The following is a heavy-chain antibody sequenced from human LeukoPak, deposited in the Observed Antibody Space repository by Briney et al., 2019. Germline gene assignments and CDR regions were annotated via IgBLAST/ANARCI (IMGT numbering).Heavy chain of an antibody. CDR3: ARDVYSGYDPYYYYYMDV. CDR2: IKQDGSEK. Sequence: GGSLRLSCAASGFTFSSYWMSWVRQAPGKGLEWVANIKQDGSEKYYVDSVKGRFTISRDNAKNSLYLQMNSLRAEDTAVYYCARDVYSGYDPYYYYYMDVWGKGTTVTVSS. V-gene: IGHV3-7*01. J-gene: IGHJ6*03. CDR1: GFTFSSYW. D-gene: IGHD5-12*01.